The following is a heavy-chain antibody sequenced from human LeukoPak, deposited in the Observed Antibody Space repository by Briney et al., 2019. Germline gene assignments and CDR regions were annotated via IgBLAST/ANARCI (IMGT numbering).Heavy chain of an antibody. D-gene: IGHD1-26*01. J-gene: IGHJ4*02. CDR1: GYTFTSYD. Sequence: ASVKVSCKASGYTFTSYDINWVRQATGQGLEWMGWLNPNSGNTAYAQKFQGRVTITRNTSISTAYMELSSLRSEDTAVYYCARDWPSYSGSYGHYFDYWGQGTLVTVSS. CDR3: ARDWPSYSGSYGHYFDY. CDR2: LNPNSGNT. V-gene: IGHV1-8*03.